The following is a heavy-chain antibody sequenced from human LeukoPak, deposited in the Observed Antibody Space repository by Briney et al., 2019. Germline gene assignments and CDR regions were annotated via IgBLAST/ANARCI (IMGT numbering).Heavy chain of an antibody. V-gene: IGHV3-23*01. J-gene: IGHJ4*02. CDR1: GFTFSSYA. CDR2: ISGSGGST. CDR3: AVVLRFLEWYPTLDY. Sequence: PGGSLRLSCAASGFTFSSYAMSWVRQAPGKGLEWVSAISGSGGSTYYADSVKGRFTISRDNAKNSLYLQMNSLRAEDTAVYYCAVVLRFLEWYPTLDYWGQGTLVTVSS. D-gene: IGHD3-3*01.